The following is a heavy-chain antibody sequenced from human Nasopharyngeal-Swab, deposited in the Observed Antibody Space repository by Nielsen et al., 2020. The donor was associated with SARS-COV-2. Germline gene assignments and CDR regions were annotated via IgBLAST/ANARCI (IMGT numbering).Heavy chain of an antibody. D-gene: IGHD2-8*02. Sequence: WIRRPPGKGLEWIGEIYYSGSTTYNPSLKSRVTTSMDRSKNQFSLNLNSVTAADTAVYYCATKDYSAPYWPDFDFWGQGTLVTVSS. J-gene: IGHJ4*02. CDR2: IYYSGST. CDR3: ATKDYSAPYWPDFDF. V-gene: IGHV4-28*01.